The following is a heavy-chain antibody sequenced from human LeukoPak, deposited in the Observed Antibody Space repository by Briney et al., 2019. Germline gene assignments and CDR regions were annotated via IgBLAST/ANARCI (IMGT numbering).Heavy chain of an antibody. CDR1: GGSISSHY. CDR2: IYYSGST. V-gene: IGHV4-59*11. D-gene: IGHD1-1*01. J-gene: IGHJ5*02. Sequence: SETLSLTCTVSGGSISSHYWSWIRQPPGKGLEWIGYIYYSGSTNYNPSLKSRVTISVDTSKNQFSLKLSSVTAADTAVYYCARNWNDRRNRWFDPWGQGTMVTVSS. CDR3: ARNWNDRRNRWFDP.